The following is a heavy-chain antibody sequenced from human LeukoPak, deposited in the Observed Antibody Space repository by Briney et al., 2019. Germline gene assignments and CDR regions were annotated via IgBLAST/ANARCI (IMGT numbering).Heavy chain of an antibody. J-gene: IGHJ4*02. V-gene: IGHV3-48*04. CDR2: ISSSSSTI. CDR3: ARYYYIDS. Sequence: PPGGSLRLSCAASGFTFSSYSMNWVRQAPGKGLEWVTYISSSSSTIYHADSEKGRFTISRDNAKNSLYLQMNSLRAEDTAVYYCARYYYIDSWGQGTLVTVSS. CDR1: GFTFSSYS.